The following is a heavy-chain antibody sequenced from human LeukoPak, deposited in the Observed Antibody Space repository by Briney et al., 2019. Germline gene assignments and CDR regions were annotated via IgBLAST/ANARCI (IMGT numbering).Heavy chain of an antibody. V-gene: IGHV3-66*01. CDR2: IYSDGST. CDR1: GFTVRSNH. D-gene: IGHD3-10*01. CDR3: ARTYNNWYFDL. Sequence: PGGSLRLSCAASGFTVRSNHMTWVRQAPGKGLEWVSGIYSDGSTYYADSVKGRFTISRDNSKNTLHLQMNSLRAGDTAVYYCARTYNNWYFDLWGRGTLVTVSS. J-gene: IGHJ2*01.